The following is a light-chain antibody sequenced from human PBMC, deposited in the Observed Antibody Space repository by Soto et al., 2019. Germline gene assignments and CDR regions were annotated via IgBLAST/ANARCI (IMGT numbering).Light chain of an antibody. J-gene: IGLJ2*01. CDR2: GNS. CDR3: QSYDSSPV. Sequence: QSVLTQPPSVSGPPGQRVTISCTGSSSNIGAGYDVHWYQQLPGTAPKLLIYGNSNRPSGVPDRFSGSKSGTSASLAITGLQAEDEADYYCQSYDSSPVFGGGTKLTGL. V-gene: IGLV1-40*01. CDR1: SSNIGAGYD.